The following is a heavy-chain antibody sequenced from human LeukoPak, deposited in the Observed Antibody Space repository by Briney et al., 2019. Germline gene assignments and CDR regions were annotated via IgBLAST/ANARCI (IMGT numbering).Heavy chain of an antibody. CDR1: GYTFTGYY. CDR3: ASAYSSGWYHGY. D-gene: IGHD6-19*01. CDR2: INPNSGGT. V-gene: IGHV1-2*02. J-gene: IGHJ4*02. Sequence: ASVKVSCKATGYTFTGYYMHWVRQAPAQGLEWMGWINPNSGGTNYAQKFQDRVTMTRDTSISTAYMELSRLRSDDTAVYYCASAYSSGWYHGYWGQGILVTVAS.